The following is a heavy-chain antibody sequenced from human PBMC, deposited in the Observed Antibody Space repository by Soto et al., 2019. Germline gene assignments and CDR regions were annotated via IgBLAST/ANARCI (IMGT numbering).Heavy chain of an antibody. D-gene: IGHD3-22*01. J-gene: IGHJ4*02. Sequence: PGESLKISCKGSGYSFTSYWIGWVRQMPGKGLEWMGIIYPGDSDTRYSPSFQGQVTISADRSISTAYLQWSSLKASDTAMYYCARHRDSGYYYDSSGYYLDYWGQGTLVTVSS. V-gene: IGHV5-51*01. CDR3: ARHRDSGYYYDSSGYYLDY. CDR1: GYSFTSYW. CDR2: IYPGDSDT.